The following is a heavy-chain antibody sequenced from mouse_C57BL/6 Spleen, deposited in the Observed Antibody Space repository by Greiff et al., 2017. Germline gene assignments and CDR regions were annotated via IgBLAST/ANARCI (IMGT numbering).Heavy chain of an antibody. CDR1: GYTFTDYY. J-gene: IGHJ3*01. Sequence: VQLQQSGPELVKPGASVKISCKASGYTFTDYYMNWVKQSHGKSLEWIGDINPNNGGTSYNQKFKGKATLTVDKSSSTAYMELRSLTSEDSAVYYCAREGLLRYSWFAYWGQGTLVTVSA. V-gene: IGHV1-26*01. D-gene: IGHD1-1*01. CDR2: INPNNGGT. CDR3: AREGLLRYSWFAY.